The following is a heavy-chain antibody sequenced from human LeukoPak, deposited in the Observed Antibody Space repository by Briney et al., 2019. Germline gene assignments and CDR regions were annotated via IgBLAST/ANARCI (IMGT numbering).Heavy chain of an antibody. J-gene: IGHJ6*03. V-gene: IGHV4-4*07. CDR2: IYTSGST. Sequence: NPSETLSLTCTVSGGPISSYYWSWIRQPTGKGRECIGRIYTSGSTIYNPSLKSRVTMSVDTSKNQFSLKLSSVTAADTAVYYCARDPSRKNWGSYYYMDVWGKGTTVTVSS. D-gene: IGHD7-27*01. CDR1: GGPISSYY. CDR3: ARDPSRKNWGSYYYMDV.